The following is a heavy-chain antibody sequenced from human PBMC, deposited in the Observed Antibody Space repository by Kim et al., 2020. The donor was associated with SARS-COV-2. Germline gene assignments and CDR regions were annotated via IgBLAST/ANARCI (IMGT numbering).Heavy chain of an antibody. D-gene: IGHD3-16*01. Sequence: GNGTPIYSQKFQGRVTFTTDTSASTAYMELSFLRSEDSAVYYCLGGFYFDYWGQGTLVTVSS. CDR3: LGGFYFDY. CDR2: GNGTP. J-gene: IGHJ4*02. V-gene: IGHV1-3*01.